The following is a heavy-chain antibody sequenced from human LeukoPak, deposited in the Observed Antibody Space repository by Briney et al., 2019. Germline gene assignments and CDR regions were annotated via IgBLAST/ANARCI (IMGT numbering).Heavy chain of an antibody. V-gene: IGHV3-23*01. CDR2: ISASGDRT. D-gene: IGHD3-22*01. Sequence: GGSLRLSCAASRVTFSSSAMSWVRQAPGKGLECVSTISASGDRTYYADSVKGRFTISRDNSRNTLYLQMNSLRVEDTAVYYCAKANSGYYRILDYWGQGTLVTVSS. CDR1: RVTFSSSA. CDR3: AKANSGYYRILDY. J-gene: IGHJ4*02.